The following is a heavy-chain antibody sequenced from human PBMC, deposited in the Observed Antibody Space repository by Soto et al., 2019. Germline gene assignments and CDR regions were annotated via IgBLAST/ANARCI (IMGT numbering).Heavy chain of an antibody. J-gene: IGHJ4*02. V-gene: IGHV1-8*01. Sequence: QVQVVQSGAEVKKPGASVRVSCKTSGYTFTDYDMNWVRQATGQGLEWMGWVSPDHGNAGYAQQFQGRVTMTSDTSTSTVYMELSNLRSEDTAVYFCEVTTGYWGQGTMVTVSS. CDR3: EVTTGY. D-gene: IGHD2-21*02. CDR1: GYTFTDYD. CDR2: VSPDHGNA.